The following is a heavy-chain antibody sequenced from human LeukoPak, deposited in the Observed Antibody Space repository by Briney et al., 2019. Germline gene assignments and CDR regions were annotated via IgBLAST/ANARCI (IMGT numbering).Heavy chain of an antibody. D-gene: IGHD1-14*01. V-gene: IGHV3-30*04. Sequence: HPGGSLRLSCAASGFTFSSYAMHWVRQAPGKGLEWVAVISYDGSNKYYADSVKGRFTISRDNSKNTLYLQMNSLRAEDTAVYYCARDRKGMGFYFDYWGQGTLVTVSS. J-gene: IGHJ4*02. CDR2: ISYDGSNK. CDR1: GFTFSSYA. CDR3: ARDRKGMGFYFDY.